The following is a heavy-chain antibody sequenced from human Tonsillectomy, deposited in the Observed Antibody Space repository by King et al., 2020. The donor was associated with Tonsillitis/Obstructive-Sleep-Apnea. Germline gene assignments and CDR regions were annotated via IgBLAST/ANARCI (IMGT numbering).Heavy chain of an antibody. J-gene: IGHJ4*02. V-gene: IGHV3-48*02. Sequence: VQLVESGGDLVQPGGSLRLSCAASGFTFPIYSMNWVRQAPGKGLEWGSYIDTRSSTIYYADSVKGRFTISRDNAKNSLYLQMNSLRDEDTAVYYCARDRSWAFDYWGQGTLVTVSS. CDR3: ARDRSWAFDY. CDR2: IDTRSSTI. CDR1: GFTFPIYS. D-gene: IGHD1-26*01.